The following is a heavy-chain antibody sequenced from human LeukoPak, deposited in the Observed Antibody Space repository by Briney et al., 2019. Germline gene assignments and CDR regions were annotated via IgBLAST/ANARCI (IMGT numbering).Heavy chain of an antibody. CDR1: GFTFSSYW. D-gene: IGHD6-13*01. CDR3: AREGETAAGTPFDY. J-gene: IGHJ4*02. Sequence: GGSLRLSCAASGFTFSSYWMSWVRQAPGKGLEWVANIKQDGSEKYYVDSVKGRFTISRDNAKNSLYLQMNSLRAEDTAVYYCAREGETAAGTPFDYWGQGTLVTVSS. CDR2: IKQDGSEK. V-gene: IGHV3-7*01.